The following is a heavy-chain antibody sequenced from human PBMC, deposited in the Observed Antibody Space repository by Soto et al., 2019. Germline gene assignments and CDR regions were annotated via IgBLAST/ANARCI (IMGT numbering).Heavy chain of an antibody. Sequence: GGSLRLCCAASGFTFSSYAMRLVPQASGKGLEWVSAISGSGGSTYYADSVKGRFTISRDNSKNTLYLQMNSLRAEDTAVYYCAKNFYCGFLSGCSPRSYIVFWGQGPLVTGS. D-gene: IGHD3-3*01. CDR1: GFTFSSYA. V-gene: IGHV3-23*01. CDR2: ISGSGGST. J-gene: IGHJ4*02. CDR3: AKNFYCGFLSGCSPRSYIVF.